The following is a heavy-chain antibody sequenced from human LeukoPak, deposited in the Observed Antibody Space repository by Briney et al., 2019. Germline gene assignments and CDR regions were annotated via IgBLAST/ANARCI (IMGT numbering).Heavy chain of an antibody. D-gene: IGHD3-10*01. CDR3: AKDQVGSVDY. J-gene: IGHJ4*02. Sequence: GGSLRLSCAASGFTLSSYSMNWVRQAPGKGLEWVSSISRSSAYIYYADSVKGRFTISRDNAKNSLYLQMNSLRAEDTAVYYRAKDQVGSVDYWGQGTLVTVSS. V-gene: IGHV3-21*01. CDR2: ISRSSAYI. CDR1: GFTLSSYS.